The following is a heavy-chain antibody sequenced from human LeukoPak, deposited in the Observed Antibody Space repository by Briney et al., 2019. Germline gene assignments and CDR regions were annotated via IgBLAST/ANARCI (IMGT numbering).Heavy chain of an antibody. CDR2: AFYTGST. J-gene: IGHJ4*02. D-gene: IGHD2-15*01. CDR1: SGSITEYY. Sequence: SETLSLTCIGYSGSITEYYWSWNRQPPGRGLEWIGCAFYTGSTNYNPSLKSRVTISIDTSKSQFSLRLTSVTASDAAINYCASLSHCSASRCFDYWGRGTLVTVSS. V-gene: IGHV4-59*01. CDR3: ASLSHCSASRCFDY.